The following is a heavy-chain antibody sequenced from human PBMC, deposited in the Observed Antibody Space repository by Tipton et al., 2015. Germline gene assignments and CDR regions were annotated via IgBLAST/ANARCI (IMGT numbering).Heavy chain of an antibody. J-gene: IGHJ4*02. CDR3: ARARGRHGGLFDS. D-gene: IGHD4-23*01. Sequence: TLSLTCTVSGGSVRSGIAYHWSWIRQPPGKGLEWIGYINDSGSSNYNPSLKSRVTISVDTSKNQFSLKLTSVTAADTAVYYCARARGRHGGLFDSWGQGTLVTVSS. CDR1: GGSVRSGIAYH. CDR2: INDSGSS. V-gene: IGHV4-61*01.